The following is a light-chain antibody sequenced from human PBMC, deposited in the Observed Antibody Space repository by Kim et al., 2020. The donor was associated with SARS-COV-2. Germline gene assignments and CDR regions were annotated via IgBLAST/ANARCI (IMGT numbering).Light chain of an antibody. CDR2: QDA. Sequence: VSPGQTPPITCSGDNLANKYVCWYHRKAGQSPVLVMHQDARRPAGIPERFSGSNSGTTATLTISETQALDEGDYYCQAWDNNIVVFGGGTQLTVL. J-gene: IGLJ2*01. CDR3: QAWDNNIVV. CDR1: NLANKY. V-gene: IGLV3-1*01.